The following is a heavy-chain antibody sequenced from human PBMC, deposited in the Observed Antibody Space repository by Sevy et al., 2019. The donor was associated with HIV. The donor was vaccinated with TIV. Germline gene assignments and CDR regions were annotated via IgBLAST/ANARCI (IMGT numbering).Heavy chain of an antibody. J-gene: IGHJ5*02. V-gene: IGHV3-23*01. CDR2: ISAGGTST. CDR3: AKSRRIDP. Sequence: GGSLRLSCAASGFTFSSYAMGWVRQAPGKGLECVSGISAGGTSTYYADSVKGRFTISRDDSKNTLDLQMNSLRAEDTAVYYCAKSRRIDPWGQGTLVTVSS. CDR1: GFTFSSYA.